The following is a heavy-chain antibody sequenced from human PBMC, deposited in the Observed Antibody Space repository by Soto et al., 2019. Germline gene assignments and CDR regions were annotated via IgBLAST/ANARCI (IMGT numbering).Heavy chain of an antibody. Sequence: PGGSLRLSCAASGFTFSSYGMHWVLQAPGKRLEWVAVISYDGSNKYYADSVKGRFTISRDTSKNTLYLQMNSLRAEDTAVYYCAKDLSPSVSASRYDYYGMDVWGQGTTVTVSS. V-gene: IGHV3-30*18. D-gene: IGHD1-26*01. CDR1: GFTFSSYG. CDR2: ISYDGSNK. J-gene: IGHJ6*02. CDR3: AKDLSPSVSASRYDYYGMDV.